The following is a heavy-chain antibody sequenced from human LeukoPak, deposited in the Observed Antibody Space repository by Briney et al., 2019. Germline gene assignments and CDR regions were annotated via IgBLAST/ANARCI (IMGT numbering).Heavy chain of an antibody. J-gene: IGHJ4*02. V-gene: IGHV1-2*02. CDR2: INPNSGT. CDR1: GYTFTEYY. D-gene: IGHD2-21*01. CDR3: ARNLGIGY. Sequence: ASVKVSCKASGYTFTEYYMRWVRQAPGQGLEWMGWINPNSGTNYAQKFQGRVTMTRDTSISTAYMELTRLTSDDTAVYYCARNLGIGYWGPGTLVTVSS.